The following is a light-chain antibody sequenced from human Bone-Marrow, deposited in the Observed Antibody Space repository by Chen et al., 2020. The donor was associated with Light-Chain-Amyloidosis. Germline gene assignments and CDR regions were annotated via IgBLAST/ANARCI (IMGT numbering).Light chain of an antibody. CDR2: RDT. J-gene: IGLJ2*01. CDR1: DLPTKY. V-gene: IGLV3-25*03. Sequence: SYELTQPPSVSVSPGQTARIPVPGDDLPTKYAYWYQQTPGQAPVLVIQRDTERPSGISERFSGSSSGTTATLTISGVQAEDEADYHCQSADSSGAYEVIFGGGTKLTVL. CDR3: QSADSSGAYEVI.